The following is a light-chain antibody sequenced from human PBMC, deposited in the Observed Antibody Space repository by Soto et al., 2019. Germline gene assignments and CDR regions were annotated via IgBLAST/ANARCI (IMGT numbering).Light chain of an antibody. J-gene: IGKJ4*01. CDR2: DAS. V-gene: IGKV3-11*01. CDR3: QHRSSWPLT. CDR1: QSVSSY. Sequence: EIVLTQSPATLSLSPGERATLSCRASQSVSSYLAWYQQKPDQAPRLLIYDASNRATGIPDRFSGSGSGTDFTLTISSLEPEDFAVYYCQHRSSWPLTFGGGTKVEIK.